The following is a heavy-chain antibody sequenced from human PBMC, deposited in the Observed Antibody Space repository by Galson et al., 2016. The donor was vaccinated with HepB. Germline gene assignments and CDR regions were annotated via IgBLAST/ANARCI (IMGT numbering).Heavy chain of an antibody. J-gene: IGHJ4*02. CDR1: GFTFSDYY. V-gene: IGHV3-11*06. CDR2: ISGTSRYV. CDR3: AREGAASSRFDY. Sequence: SLRLSCAASGFTFSDYYMSWIRQTPGKGLEWLSYISGTSRYVNYADPVKGRFTISRDNAQSSLYLQMDSLTAEDSAVYYCAREGAASSRFDYWGQGTLVTVSS. D-gene: IGHD2-15*01.